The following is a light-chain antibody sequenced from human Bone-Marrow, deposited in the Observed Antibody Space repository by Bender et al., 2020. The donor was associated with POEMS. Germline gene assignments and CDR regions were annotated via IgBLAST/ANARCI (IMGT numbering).Light chain of an antibody. Sequence: QSALTQPASVSGSPGQSITISCTGTTSDVGGYNYVSWYQQHPDKAPKLMIYDVSKRPSGVSNRFSGSKSGYTASLTISGLQAEDEADYYCSSYSSTSTLVIFGGGTKLTVL. CDR1: TSDVGGYNY. CDR3: SSYSSTSTLVI. CDR2: DVS. V-gene: IGLV2-14*01. J-gene: IGLJ2*01.